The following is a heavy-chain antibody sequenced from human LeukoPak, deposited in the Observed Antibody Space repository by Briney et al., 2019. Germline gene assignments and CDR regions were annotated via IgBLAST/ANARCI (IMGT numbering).Heavy chain of an antibody. CDR3: ARDVVPRDYGDTLNAYDL. D-gene: IGHD4-17*01. Sequence: SESLSLTCAVSGGSLSGYYWSWIRQSPGKGLEWMGDIHHDGRTKYKSSFKSRITIFLVSSKNEVSLRLSPVTPADTALYFCARDVVPRDYGDTLNAYDLWGQGTMVTVS. CDR2: IHHDGRT. J-gene: IGHJ3*01. CDR1: GGSLSGYY. V-gene: IGHV4-34*01.